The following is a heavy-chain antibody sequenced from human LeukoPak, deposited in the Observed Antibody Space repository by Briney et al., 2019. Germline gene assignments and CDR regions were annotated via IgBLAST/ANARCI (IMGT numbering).Heavy chain of an antibody. CDR2: VDPEDGET. CDR3: ARGNTYYDYVWGSYRQASFDY. J-gene: IGHJ4*02. Sequence: ASVKISCKVSGYTFTDYYMHWVQQAPGKGLEWMGLVDPEDGETIYAEKFQGRVTITADTSTDTAYMELSSLRSEDTAVYYCARGNTYYDYVWGSYRQASFDYWGQGTLVTVSS. CDR1: GYTFTDYY. V-gene: IGHV1-69-2*01. D-gene: IGHD3-16*02.